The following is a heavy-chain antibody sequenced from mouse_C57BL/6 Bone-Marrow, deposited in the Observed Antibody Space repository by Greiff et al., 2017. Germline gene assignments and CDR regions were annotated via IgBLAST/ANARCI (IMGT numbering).Heavy chain of an antibody. CDR3: ARNHYGSSSYFDY. CDR1: GYTFTSYW. Sequence: QVQLQQPGAELVKPGASVKLSCKASGYTFTSYWMHWVKQRPGQGLEWIGMIHPNSGSTNYNEKFKSKATLTVDKSSSTAYMQLSSLTSEDSAVYYCARNHYGSSSYFDYWGQGTTLTVSS. V-gene: IGHV1-64*01. J-gene: IGHJ2*01. D-gene: IGHD1-1*01. CDR2: IHPNSGST.